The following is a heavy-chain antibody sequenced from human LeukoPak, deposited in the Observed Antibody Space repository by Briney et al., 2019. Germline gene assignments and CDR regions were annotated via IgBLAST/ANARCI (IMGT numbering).Heavy chain of an antibody. J-gene: IGHJ5*01. D-gene: IGHD6-13*01. CDR1: GGSFSGYY. CDR3: ARDPMSSSWLPLAWFDS. V-gene: IGHV4-34*01. Sequence: PSETLSLTCAVYGGSFSGYYWSWIRQPPGKGLEWIGEINHSGGTNYNPSLKSRVTISVDTSKNQFSLKLSSVTAADTAVYYCARDPMSSSWLPLAWFDSWGQGTLVTVSS. CDR2: INHSGGT.